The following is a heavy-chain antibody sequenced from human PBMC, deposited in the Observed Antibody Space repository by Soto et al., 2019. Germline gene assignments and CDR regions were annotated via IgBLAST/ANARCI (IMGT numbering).Heavy chain of an antibody. CDR3: ARGPISSVAGDYDAFDI. Sequence: GESLKISCKGSGYSFTSYWIGWVRQMPGKGLEWMGIIYPGDSDTRYSSSFQGQVTISADKSISTAYLQWSSLKASDTAMYYCARGPISSVAGDYDAFDIWGQGTMVTVSS. J-gene: IGHJ3*02. V-gene: IGHV5-51*01. CDR2: IYPGDSDT. D-gene: IGHD6-19*01. CDR1: GYSFTSYW.